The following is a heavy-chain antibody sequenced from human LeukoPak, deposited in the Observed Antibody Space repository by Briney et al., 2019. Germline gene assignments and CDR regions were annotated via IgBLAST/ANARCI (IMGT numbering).Heavy chain of an antibody. CDR1: GFTFSSYA. Sequence: PGGSLRLSCAASGFTFSSYAMHWVRQAPGKGLEWVAVISYDGSNKYYADSVKGRFTISRDNSKNTLYLQMNSLRAEDTAVYYCASGFYDSSRTDYWGQGTLVTVSS. CDR2: ISYDGSNK. D-gene: IGHD3-22*01. V-gene: IGHV3-30-3*01. CDR3: ASGFYDSSRTDY. J-gene: IGHJ4*02.